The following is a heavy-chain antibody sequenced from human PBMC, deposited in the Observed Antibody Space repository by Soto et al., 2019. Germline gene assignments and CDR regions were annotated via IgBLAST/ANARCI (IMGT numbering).Heavy chain of an antibody. CDR3: VKAEKFKAFDV. J-gene: IGHJ3*01. CDR2: ISWNDDSS. V-gene: IGHV3-43*01. Sequence: GGSLRLSCVASGLNLFDYPMHWLRQFLGKGVDWIYLISWNDDSSDYAVSVKIRFTISRDNTKSSLYLQMNSFKTDDIALYFCVKAEKFKAFDVWGQGTLVTVSS. CDR1: GLNLFDYP.